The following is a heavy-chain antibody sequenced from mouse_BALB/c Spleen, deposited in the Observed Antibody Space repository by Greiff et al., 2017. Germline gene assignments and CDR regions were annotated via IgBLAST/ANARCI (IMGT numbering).Heavy chain of an antibody. V-gene: IGHV8-12*01. CDR1: GFSLSTSGMG. Sequence: QVTLKVSGPGILQPSQTLSLTCSFSGFSLSTSGMGVSWIRQPSGKGLEWLAHIYWDDDKRYNPSLKSRLTISKDTSRNQVFLKITSVDTADTATYYCARRADDGYYWFAYWGQGTLVTVSA. CDR2: IYWDDDK. CDR3: ARRADDGYYWFAY. J-gene: IGHJ3*01. D-gene: IGHD2-3*01.